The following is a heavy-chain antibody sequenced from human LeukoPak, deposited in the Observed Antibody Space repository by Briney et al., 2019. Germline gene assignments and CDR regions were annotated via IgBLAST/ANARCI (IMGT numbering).Heavy chain of an antibody. CDR1: GGSISSYY. Sequence: SETLSLTCTVSGGSISSYYWSWIRQPPGKGLEWIGYIYYSGSTNYNPSLKSRVTISVDTSKNQFSLKLSSVTAADTAVYYCARTRYYYNSRSYGAPYYFNYWGQGTLVTVSS. CDR2: IYYSGST. CDR3: ARTRYYYNSRSYGAPYYFNY. J-gene: IGHJ4*02. D-gene: IGHD3-10*01. V-gene: IGHV4-59*08.